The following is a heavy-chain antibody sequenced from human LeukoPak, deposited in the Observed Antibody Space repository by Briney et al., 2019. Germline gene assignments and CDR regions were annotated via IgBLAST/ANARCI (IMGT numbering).Heavy chain of an antibody. CDR1: GFTFSDYY. D-gene: IGHD2-15*01. J-gene: IGHJ5*02. Sequence: GGSLRLSCAASGFTFSDYYMSWIRQAPGKGLEWISYISSSSGSTIYYADSVKGRFTISRDNAKNSLYLQMNSLRAEDTAVYYCARGPKGYCSGGSCPTPTINWFDPWGQGTLVTVSS. V-gene: IGHV3-11*01. CDR2: ISSSSGSTI. CDR3: ARGPKGYCSGGSCPTPTINWFDP.